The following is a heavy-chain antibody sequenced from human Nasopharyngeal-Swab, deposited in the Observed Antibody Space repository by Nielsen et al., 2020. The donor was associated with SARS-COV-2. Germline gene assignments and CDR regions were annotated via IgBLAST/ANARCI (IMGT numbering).Heavy chain of an antibody. CDR3: ARDARIGYCSGGSCHFYYYYYMDV. CDR2: IYYSGST. J-gene: IGHJ6*03. CDR1: GGSVSSGSYY. V-gene: IGHV4-61*01. D-gene: IGHD2-15*01. Sequence: SETLSLTCTVSGGSVSSGSYYWSWIRQPPGKGLEWIGYIYYSGSTNYNPSLKSRVTISVDTSKNQFSLKLSSVTAADTAVYYCARDARIGYCSGGSCHFYYYYYMDVWGKGTTVTVSS.